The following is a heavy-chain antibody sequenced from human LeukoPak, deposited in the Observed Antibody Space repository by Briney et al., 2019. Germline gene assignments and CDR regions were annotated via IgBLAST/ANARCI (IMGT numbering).Heavy chain of an antibody. J-gene: IGHJ5*02. CDR1: GYTFTSYD. D-gene: IGHD6-6*01. Sequence: ASVEVSCKASGYTFTSYDINWVRQATGQGLEWMGWMNPNSGNTGYAQKFQGRVTMTRNTSISTAYMELSSLRSEDTAVYYCARGLKEYSSSSTHWFDPWGQGTLVTVSS. V-gene: IGHV1-8*01. CDR3: ARGLKEYSSSSTHWFDP. CDR2: MNPNSGNT.